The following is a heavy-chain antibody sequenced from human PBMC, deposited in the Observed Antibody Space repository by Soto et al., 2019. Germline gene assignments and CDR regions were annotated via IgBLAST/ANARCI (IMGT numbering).Heavy chain of an antibody. J-gene: IGHJ5*02. Sequence: QITLKESGPALVKPTQTLTLTCTFSGFSLSTSGVGVGWIRQPPGKALEWLAVIYWDDDKRYSPSLKSRLTSTQHTSKNQGVVTMTNMDPVDTATYYCAHTRPGIEAAGTENWFDPWGQGTLVTVSS. V-gene: IGHV2-5*02. CDR2: IYWDDDK. D-gene: IGHD6-13*01. CDR1: GFSLSTSGVG. CDR3: AHTRPGIEAAGTENWFDP.